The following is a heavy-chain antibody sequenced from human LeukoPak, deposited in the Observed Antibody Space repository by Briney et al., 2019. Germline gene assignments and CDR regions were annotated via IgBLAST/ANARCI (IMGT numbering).Heavy chain of an antibody. V-gene: IGHV3-64*01. CDR1: GFAFSSYA. CDR2: ISIHGGDT. Sequence: GGSLRLSCAASGFAFSSYAMHWVRQAPGKGLEYVSAISIHGGDTYYANSVKGRFTISRDNSKNTLYLQMGSLRAEDMAVYYCARVLRDASGYYDYWGQGTLVTVSS. CDR3: ARVLRDASGYYDY. D-gene: IGHD3-22*01. J-gene: IGHJ4*02.